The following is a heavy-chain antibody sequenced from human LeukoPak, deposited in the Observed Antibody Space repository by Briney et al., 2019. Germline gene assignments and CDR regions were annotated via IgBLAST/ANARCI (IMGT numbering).Heavy chain of an antibody. J-gene: IGHJ6*02. Sequence: GGSLRLSCAVSGFTFSDYYMSWVRQAPGKGLEWVSYISSSGSMLHYADSVEVRFTISRDNAKNSLYLQMSSLRVEDTAVYYCASSGYYYGMDVWGQGTTVTVSS. V-gene: IGHV3-11*01. CDR1: GFTFSDYY. D-gene: IGHD2-8*02. CDR3: ASSGYYYGMDV. CDR2: ISSSGSML.